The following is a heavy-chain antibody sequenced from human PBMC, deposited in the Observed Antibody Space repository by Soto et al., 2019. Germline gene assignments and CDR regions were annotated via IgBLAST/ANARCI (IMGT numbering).Heavy chain of an antibody. CDR1: GYSISSGYY. CDR2: IYHSGST. Sequence: SSETLSLTCAVSGYSISSGYYWGWIRQPPGKGLEWIGSIYHSGSTYYNPSLKSRVTISVDTSKNQFSLKLSSVTAADTAVYYCGRFHTIQRVVVTAKQFNYWRQGTLVTVFS. D-gene: IGHD2-21*02. V-gene: IGHV4-38-2*01. J-gene: IGHJ4*02. CDR3: GRFHTIQRVVVTAKQFNY.